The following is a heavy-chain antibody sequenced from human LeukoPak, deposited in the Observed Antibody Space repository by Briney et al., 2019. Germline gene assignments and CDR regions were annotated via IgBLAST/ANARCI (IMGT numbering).Heavy chain of an antibody. Sequence: PGGSLRLSCSASGFTFSSYAMHWVRQAPGKGLEYVSAISSNGGSTYYADSVKGRFTISRDNSKNTLYLQMNSLRAEDTAVYYCAREGYCSGGSCYFGAFDIWGQGTMVTVSS. J-gene: IGHJ3*02. CDR3: AREGYCSGGSCYFGAFDI. CDR2: ISSNGGST. CDR1: GFTFSSYA. V-gene: IGHV3-64*04. D-gene: IGHD2-15*01.